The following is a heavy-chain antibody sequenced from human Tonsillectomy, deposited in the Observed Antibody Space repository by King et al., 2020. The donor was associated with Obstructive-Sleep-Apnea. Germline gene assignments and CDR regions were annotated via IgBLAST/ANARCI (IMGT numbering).Heavy chain of an antibody. V-gene: IGHV3-7*01. CDR1: GFTFSNYW. CDR3: ARDRYWIKRNYFDF. Sequence: VQLVESGGGLVQPGGSLRLSCAASGFTFSNYWMSWVRQAPGKGLEWVANIKQDGSEKFYVDSVKGRFTISRDNAKNSLYIQMNSLRAEDTAVFYCARDRYWIKRNYFDFWGQGTLVTVSS. J-gene: IGHJ4*02. D-gene: IGHD2-15*01. CDR2: IKQDGSEK.